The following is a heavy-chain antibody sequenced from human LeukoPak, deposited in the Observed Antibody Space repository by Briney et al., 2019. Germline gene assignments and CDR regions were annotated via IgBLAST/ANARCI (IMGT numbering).Heavy chain of an antibody. CDR2: VYYSGNT. J-gene: IGHJ3*02. CDR1: GGSISTYY. CDR3: ARVGTFAFDI. D-gene: IGHD1-14*01. Sequence: PSETLSLTCTVSGGSISTYYWGWIRQPPGKRLEWIGYVYYSGNTNYNPSLQSRVTISVDTSKNQFSLNLNSVTAADTALYYCARVGTFAFDIWSQGTMVTVSS. V-gene: IGHV4-59*01.